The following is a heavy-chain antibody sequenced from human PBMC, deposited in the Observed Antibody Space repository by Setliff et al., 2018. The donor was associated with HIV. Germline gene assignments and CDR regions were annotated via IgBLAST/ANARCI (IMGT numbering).Heavy chain of an antibody. V-gene: IGHV4-59*01. CDR1: GVSISSYY. D-gene: IGHD6-19*01. Sequence: SETLSLTCNVSGVSISSYYWSWIRQPPGKGLEYIGYIYSNGGTNYNPSLKSRVTISVDTSKNQFSLRLSSVTAADTAVYYCARRSGWSEDYWGQGTLVTVSS. CDR2: IYSNGGT. J-gene: IGHJ4*02. CDR3: ARRSGWSEDY.